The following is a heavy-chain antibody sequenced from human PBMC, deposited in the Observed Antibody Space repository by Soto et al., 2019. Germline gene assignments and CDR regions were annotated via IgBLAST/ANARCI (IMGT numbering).Heavy chain of an antibody. CDR2: IYWDDDK. D-gene: IGHD2-15*01. V-gene: IGHV2-5*02. J-gene: IGHJ4*02. Sequence: QITLKESGPTLVKPTQTLTLTCTFSGFSLSTSGVGVGWIRQPPGKALEWLALIYWDDDKRYSPSMKSSLTSIKDTATHQEVLTITNMDPVDTAAYYCSQESSPIDYWGQGTLVAVSS. CDR1: GFSLSTSGVG. CDR3: SQESSPIDY.